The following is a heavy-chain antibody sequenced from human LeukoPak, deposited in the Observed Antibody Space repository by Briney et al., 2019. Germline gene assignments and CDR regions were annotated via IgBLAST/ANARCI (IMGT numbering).Heavy chain of an antibody. CDR2: IYPGDSET. D-gene: IGHD2-2*01. CDR3: ARHSYCSSIICYYYYGMDV. Sequence: GDSLKISCEGSGYSFTSYWIGWVRQMPGKGLEWMGIIYPGDSETRYSPSFQGQVTISVDKSISTAYLQWSSLKASDTAMYYCARHSYCSSIICYYYYGMDVWGQGTTVTVSS. CDR1: GYSFTSYW. V-gene: IGHV5-51*01. J-gene: IGHJ6*02.